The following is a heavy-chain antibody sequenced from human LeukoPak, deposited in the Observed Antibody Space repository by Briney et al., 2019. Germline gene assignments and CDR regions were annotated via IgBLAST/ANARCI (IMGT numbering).Heavy chain of an antibody. J-gene: IGHJ6*03. CDR3: ARDLRGITVAGPKNYYYMDV. CDR1: GGSISSYF. Sequence: SETLSLTCTVSGGSISSYFWSWIRQPPGKGLEWIGYIYDTGSTNYNPSLKSRVTISVDTSKNQFSLKLSSVTAADTAVYYCARDLRGITVAGPKNYYYMDVWGKGTTVTVSS. D-gene: IGHD6-19*01. CDR2: IYDTGST. V-gene: IGHV4-59*01.